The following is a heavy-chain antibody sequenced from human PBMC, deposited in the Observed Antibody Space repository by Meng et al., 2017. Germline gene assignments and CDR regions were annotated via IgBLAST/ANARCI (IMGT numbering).Heavy chain of an antibody. CDR2: IRSKANNYAT. CDR1: GFTFRGSS. D-gene: IGHD4-17*01. Sequence: EWRSVGAGVAWVPPGGSLTLSCAASGFTFRGSSMHWVRQSSGKGLGWVGRIRSKANNYATAYAASVIGRFTISRDDSKNTAYLQMNSLKTEDTAVYYCSRLETTAFDYWGQGSLVTVSS. J-gene: IGHJ4*02. V-gene: IGHV3-73*02. CDR3: SRLETTAFDY.